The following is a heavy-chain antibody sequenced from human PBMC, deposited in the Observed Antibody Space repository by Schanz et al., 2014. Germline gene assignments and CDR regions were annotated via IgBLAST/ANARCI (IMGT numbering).Heavy chain of an antibody. D-gene: IGHD6-19*01. CDR1: GFSFSDYW. CDR2: IKKDGSEN. Sequence: EVQLVESEGGLVQPGGSLRLSCEGSGFSFSDYWMGWVRQAPGKGLEWVANIKKDGSENYYADSVKGRFTLSRDNSKNTVYLQMNSLRAEDTALYFCATDYSGGGCHIWGQGTMVTVSS. V-gene: IGHV3-7*04. J-gene: IGHJ3*02. CDR3: ATDYSGGGCHI.